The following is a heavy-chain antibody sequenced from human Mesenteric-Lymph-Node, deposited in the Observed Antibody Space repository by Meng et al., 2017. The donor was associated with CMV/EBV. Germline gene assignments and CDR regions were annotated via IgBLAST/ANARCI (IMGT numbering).Heavy chain of an antibody. CDR2: INSEGSST. D-gene: IGHD2-2*02. CDR1: GFTFSSYW. Sequence: GESLKISCAASGFTFSSYWMSWVRQAPGKGLVWVSRINSEGSSTDYADSVKGRFTISRDNAKNTLYLQMNSLRAEDTAVYYCAREGCSSSSCYSRPYYYYYGMDIWGQGTTVTVSS. CDR3: AREGCSSSSCYSRPYYYYYGMDI. J-gene: IGHJ6*02. V-gene: IGHV3-74*01.